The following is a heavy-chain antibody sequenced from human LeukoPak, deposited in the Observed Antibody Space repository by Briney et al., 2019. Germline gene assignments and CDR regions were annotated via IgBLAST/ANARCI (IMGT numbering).Heavy chain of an antibody. V-gene: IGHV1-69*13. CDR1: GYTFTSYG. CDR3: ARDLQDSRVTTIWFDP. J-gene: IGHJ5*02. Sequence: GASVKVSCKASGYTFTSYGISWVRQAPGQGLEWMGGIIPIFGTANYAQKFQGRVTITADESTSTAYMELRSLRPDDTAVYYCARDLQDSRVTTIWFDPWGQGTLVTVSS. CDR2: IIPIFGTA. D-gene: IGHD4-11*01.